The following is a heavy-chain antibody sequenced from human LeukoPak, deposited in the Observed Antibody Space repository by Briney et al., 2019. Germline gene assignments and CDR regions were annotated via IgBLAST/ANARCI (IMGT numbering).Heavy chain of an antibody. CDR2: IYSAGST. CDR1: GFTVSSNH. Sequence: GGSLRLSCAASGFTVSSNHMSWVRQAPGKGLEWVSIIYSAGSTYYADSVKGRFTISRDNSKNTLYLQMNSLRAEDTAVYYCATSPGGYGDYGFDYWGQGILVTVSS. V-gene: IGHV3-53*01. D-gene: IGHD4-17*01. J-gene: IGHJ4*02. CDR3: ATSPGGYGDYGFDY.